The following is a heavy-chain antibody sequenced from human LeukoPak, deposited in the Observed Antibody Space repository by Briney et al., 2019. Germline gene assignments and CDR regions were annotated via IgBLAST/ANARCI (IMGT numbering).Heavy chain of an antibody. J-gene: IGHJ4*02. D-gene: IGHD5-18*01. CDR2: ISSSSSYI. Sequence: TGGSLRLSCAASGFTFSSYSMNWVRQAPGKGLEWVSSISSSSSYIYYADSVKGRLTISRDNAKNSLYLQMNSLRAEDTAVYYCARGIQLWLDLDYWGQGTLVTVSS. CDR3: ARGIQLWLDLDY. V-gene: IGHV3-21*01. CDR1: GFTFSSYS.